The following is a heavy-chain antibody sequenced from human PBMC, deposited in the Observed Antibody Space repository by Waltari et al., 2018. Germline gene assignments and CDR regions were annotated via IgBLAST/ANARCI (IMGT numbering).Heavy chain of an antibody. CDR2: INPTSGGT. CDR3: ASFYDILTGHPIDY. CDR1: GYTFTGYY. V-gene: IGHV1-2*06. D-gene: IGHD3-9*01. Sequence: QVQLVQSGAEVKKPGASVKVSCKASGYTFTGYYMHWVRPAPGQGLEWMGRINPTSGGTNYAQKFQGRVTRTRDTSISTAYMELSRLRSDDTAVYYCASFYDILTGHPIDYWGQGTLVTVSS. J-gene: IGHJ4*02.